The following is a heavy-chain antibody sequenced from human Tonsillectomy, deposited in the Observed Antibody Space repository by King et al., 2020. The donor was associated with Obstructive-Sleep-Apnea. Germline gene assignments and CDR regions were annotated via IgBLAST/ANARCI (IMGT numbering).Heavy chain of an antibody. CDR2: ICDDGNDI. J-gene: IGHJ4*02. CDR1: GLPFSNYG. V-gene: IGHV3-33*01. Sequence: VQLVESGGGVVQPGRSLRLSCVASGLPFSNYGMHWVRQAPGKGLEWGGVICDDGNDIYYADSVKGRFPISRDNSKNTLYLQMNSLRADDTAVYYCARDPYYYAKGYFDYWGQGTLVTVSS. D-gene: IGHD3-10*01. CDR3: ARDPYYYAKGYFDY.